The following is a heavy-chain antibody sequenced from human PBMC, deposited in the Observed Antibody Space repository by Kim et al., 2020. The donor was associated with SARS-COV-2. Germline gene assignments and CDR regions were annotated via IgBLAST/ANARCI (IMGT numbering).Heavy chain of an antibody. J-gene: IGHJ6*02. D-gene: IGHD2-2*01. CDR3: ARDVPDCSSTSCPDGYYYYYGMDV. CDR2: ISSSSSYI. Sequence: GGSLRLSCAASGFTFSSYSMNWVRQAPGKGLEWVSSISSSSSYIYYADSVKGRFTISRDNAKNSLYLQMNSLRAEDTAVYYCARDVPDCSSTSCPDGYYYYYGMDVWGQGTTVTVSS. CDR1: GFTFSSYS. V-gene: IGHV3-21*01.